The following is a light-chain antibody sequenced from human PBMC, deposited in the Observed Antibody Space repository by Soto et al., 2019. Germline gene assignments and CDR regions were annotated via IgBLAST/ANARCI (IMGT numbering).Light chain of an antibody. CDR2: DVS. Sequence: QSALTQPASVSGSPGQSITISCTGTSSDVGGYNYVSWYQQHPGKAPKLMIYDVSNRPSGVSNRFAGSKSGNTASLTISGLQAEYEADYYCSSYTISSPHVVFGGGTKLTVL. V-gene: IGLV2-14*01. CDR3: SSYTISSPHVV. J-gene: IGLJ2*01. CDR1: SSDVGGYNY.